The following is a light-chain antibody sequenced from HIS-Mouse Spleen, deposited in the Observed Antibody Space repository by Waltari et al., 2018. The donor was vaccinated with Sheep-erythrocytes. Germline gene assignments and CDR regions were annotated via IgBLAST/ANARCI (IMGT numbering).Light chain of an antibody. CDR1: ISDVGGYNY. Sequence: QSALTQPRSVSGSPGQSVTISCTVTISDVGGYNYVSWYQQHPGKAPKLMIYDVSKRPSGVPDRFSGSKSGNTASLTISGLQAEDEADYYCCSYAGSYNHVFATGTKVTVL. V-gene: IGLV2-11*01. CDR3: CSYAGSYNHV. J-gene: IGLJ1*01. CDR2: DVS.